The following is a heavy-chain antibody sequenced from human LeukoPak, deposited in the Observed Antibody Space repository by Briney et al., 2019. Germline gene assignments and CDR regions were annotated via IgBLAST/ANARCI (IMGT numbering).Heavy chain of an antibody. J-gene: IGHJ3*02. CDR2: ISSSSSYI. D-gene: IGHD6-19*01. CDR1: GFTFSSYS. CDR3: ARVPILLVGMAVAVDDAIDI. V-gene: IGHV3-21*01. Sequence: GGSLRLSCAASGFTFSSYSMNWVRQAPGKGLEWVSSISSSSSYIYYADSVKGRFTISRDNAKNSLYLQMNSLRAEDTAVYYCARVPILLVGMAVAVDDAIDIWGQGMMVIVSS.